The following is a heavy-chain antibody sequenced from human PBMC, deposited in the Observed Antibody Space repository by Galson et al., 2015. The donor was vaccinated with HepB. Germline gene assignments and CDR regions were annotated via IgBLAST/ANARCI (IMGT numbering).Heavy chain of an antibody. D-gene: IGHD6-19*01. J-gene: IGHJ6*02. CDR1: GYTFTSYY. CDR2: INPSGGST. V-gene: IGHV1-46*04. CDR3: ARALIAVAGGSLDV. Sequence: SVKVSCKASGYTFTSYYMHWVRQAPGQGLEWMGIINPSGGSTRYAQKLQGRVTMTRDTSTSTVYMELSSLRSEDTAVYYCARALIAVAGGSLDVWGQGTTLTVSS.